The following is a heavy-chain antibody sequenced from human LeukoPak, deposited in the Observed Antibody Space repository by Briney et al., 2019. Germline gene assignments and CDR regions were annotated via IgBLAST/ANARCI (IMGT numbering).Heavy chain of an antibody. D-gene: IGHD1-26*01. J-gene: IGHJ6*02. Sequence: APVKVSCKASGGTFSSYAISWVRQAPGQGLKWMGGIIPIFGTANYAQKFQGRVTITTDESTSTAYMELSSLRSEDTAVYYCARDIGSRVVGAPYYYYGMDVWGQGTTVTVSS. CDR3: ARDIGSRVVGAPYYYYGMDV. CDR1: GGTFSSYA. V-gene: IGHV1-69*05. CDR2: IIPIFGTA.